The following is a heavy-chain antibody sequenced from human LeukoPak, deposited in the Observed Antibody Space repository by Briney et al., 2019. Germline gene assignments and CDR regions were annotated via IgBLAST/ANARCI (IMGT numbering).Heavy chain of an antibody. Sequence: GESLKISCKGSGYSFTSYWIGWVRQLPGKGLEWMRIIYPGDSDTRYSPSFQGQVTISADKSISTAYLQWSSLKASDTAMYYCARQAGRRRDGYNHFDYWGQGTLVTVSS. CDR2: IYPGDSDT. CDR1: GYSFTSYW. J-gene: IGHJ4*02. V-gene: IGHV5-51*01. D-gene: IGHD5-24*01. CDR3: ARQAGRRRDGYNHFDY.